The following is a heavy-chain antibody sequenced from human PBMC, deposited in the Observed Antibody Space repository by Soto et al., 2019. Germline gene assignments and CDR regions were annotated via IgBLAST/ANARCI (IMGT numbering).Heavy chain of an antibody. J-gene: IGHJ4*02. Sequence: EVQLLESGGGLVQPGGSLRLSCAASGFTFSSYAMRWVRQAPGRGREWVSSISGSSDSTYYADSVKGRFTISRDNSKNTLYLQMNSLRAEDTAVYYCARRGSGNYYDYWGQGTLVTVSS. V-gene: IGHV3-23*01. CDR1: GFTFSSYA. D-gene: IGHD1-26*01. CDR3: ARRGSGNYYDY. CDR2: ISGSSDST.